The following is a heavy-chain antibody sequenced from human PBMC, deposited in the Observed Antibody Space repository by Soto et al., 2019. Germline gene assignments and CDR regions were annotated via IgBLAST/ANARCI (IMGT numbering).Heavy chain of an antibody. D-gene: IGHD2-21*01. J-gene: IGHJ4*02. CDR1: GFTFSGSA. CDR3: TRLHIAAGPDY. CDR2: IRSKANSYAT. V-gene: IGHV3-73*01. Sequence: GGSLRLSCAASGFTFSGSAMHWVRQASGKGLEWVGRIRSKANSYATAYAASVKGRFTISRDDSKNTAYLQMNSLKTEDTAVYYCTRLHIAAGPDYWGQGTLVTVSS.